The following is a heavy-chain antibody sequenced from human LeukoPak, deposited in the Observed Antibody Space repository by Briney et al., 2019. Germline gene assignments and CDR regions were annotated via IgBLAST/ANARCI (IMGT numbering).Heavy chain of an antibody. CDR1: GYNFASSW. D-gene: IGHD3-10*01. J-gene: IGHJ5*02. V-gene: IGHV5-51*01. CDR3: ARRYYGSGSYYNWFDP. Sequence: GESLKISCKASGYNFASSWIGWVRQMPGKGLEWMGIIYPGDSDTRYSPSFQGQVTISADKSISTAYLQWSSLKASDTAMYYCARRYYGSGSYYNWFDPWGQGTLVTVSS. CDR2: IYPGDSDT.